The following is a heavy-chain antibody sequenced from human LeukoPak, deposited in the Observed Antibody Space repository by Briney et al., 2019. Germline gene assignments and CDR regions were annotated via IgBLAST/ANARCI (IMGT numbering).Heavy chain of an antibody. CDR2: MYYSGST. CDR3: ARVGGNGNYYYYYMDV. CDR1: GGSVSGYY. Sequence: PSETLSLTCTVSGGSVSGYYWSWIRQPPGKGLEWIGYMYYSGSTNYNPSLKSRVTISVDTSKNQFSLKLSSVTAADTAVYYCARVGGNGNYYYYYMDVWGKGTTVTISS. J-gene: IGHJ6*03. D-gene: IGHD3-10*01. V-gene: IGHV4-59*02.